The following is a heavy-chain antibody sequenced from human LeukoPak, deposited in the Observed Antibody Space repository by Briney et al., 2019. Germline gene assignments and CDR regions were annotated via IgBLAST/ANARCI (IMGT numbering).Heavy chain of an antibody. CDR2: IYPGDSDT. CDR1: GYSFASYW. CDR3: ARQDGSAYYYFDY. D-gene: IGHD6-19*01. Sequence: GESLKISCKGSGYSFASYWIGWVHLMPGQGLEWMGIIYPGDSDTKYSPSFQGRVTISADKSINTAYLQWSSLKASDTAIYYCARQDGSAYYYFDYWGQGTLVTVSS. J-gene: IGHJ4*02. V-gene: IGHV5-51*07.